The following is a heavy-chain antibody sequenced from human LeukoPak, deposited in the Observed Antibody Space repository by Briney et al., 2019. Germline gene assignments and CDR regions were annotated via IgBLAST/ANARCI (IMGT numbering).Heavy chain of an antibody. J-gene: IGHJ6*02. V-gene: IGHV3-21*01. D-gene: IGHD3-10*01. CDR1: GFTFSSYS. CDR3: AREDVYYGSGSSFGMDV. Sequence: GSLRLSCAASGFTFSSYSMNWGRHAPRKGLEWVSSISSSSYIYYADSVKGRFTISRDNAKNSLYLQMNSLRAEDTAVYYCAREDVYYGSGSSFGMDVWGQGTTVTVSS. CDR2: ISSSSYI.